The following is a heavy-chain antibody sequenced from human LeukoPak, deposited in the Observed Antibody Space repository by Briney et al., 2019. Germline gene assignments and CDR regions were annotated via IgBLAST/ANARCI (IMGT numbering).Heavy chain of an antibody. CDR2: IYSGGST. J-gene: IGHJ6*02. CDR1: GFTVSSNY. Sequence: PGGSLRLSCAASGFTVSSNYMSWVRQAPGKGLEWVSVIYSGGSTYYADSVKGRFTISRDNSKNTLYLQMNSLRAEDTAVYYCAREGGEVSPIRYYYYYGMDVWGQGTTVTVSS. D-gene: IGHD2-21*01. CDR3: AREGGEVSPIRYYYYYGMDV. V-gene: IGHV3-66*01.